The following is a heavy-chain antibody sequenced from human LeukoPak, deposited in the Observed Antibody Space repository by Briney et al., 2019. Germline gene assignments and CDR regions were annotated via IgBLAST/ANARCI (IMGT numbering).Heavy chain of an antibody. CDR3: ARSRWELLLSAGTSFDY. V-gene: IGHV4-39*07. D-gene: IGHD1-26*01. Sequence: SETLSLTCTVSGGSISSSSYYWGWIRQPPGKGLEWIGSIYYSGSTYYNPSLKSRVTISVDTSKNQFSLKLSSVTAADTAVYYCARSRWELLLSAGTSFDYWGQGTLVTVSS. CDR2: IYYSGST. J-gene: IGHJ4*02. CDR1: GGSISSSSYY.